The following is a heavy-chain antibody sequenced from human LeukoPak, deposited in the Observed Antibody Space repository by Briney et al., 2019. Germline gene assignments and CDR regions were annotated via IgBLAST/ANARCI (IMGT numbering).Heavy chain of an antibody. CDR2: VWYDGTMK. Sequence: GGSLRLSGAASGTPLRRFGMHWVRRPPGKGLEWLAVVWYDGTMKYYAESVKGRFTISRDNSKEMFYLQMDSLRDEDTAMYYCARVDESAGPRGAFDIWGQGTMVTVSS. D-gene: IGHD6-19*01. J-gene: IGHJ3*02. CDR3: ARVDESAGPRGAFDI. V-gene: IGHV3-33*01. CDR1: GTPLRRFG.